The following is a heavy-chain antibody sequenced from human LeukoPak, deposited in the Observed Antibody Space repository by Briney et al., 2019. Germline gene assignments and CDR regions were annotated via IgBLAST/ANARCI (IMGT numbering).Heavy chain of an antibody. J-gene: IGHJ4*02. CDR1: GFTFSSYW. D-gene: IGHD3-22*01. V-gene: IGHV3-7*03. CDR2: IRQDGSVQ. CDR3: AKDLRIDSCSYYSPFDC. Sequence: GGSLRLSCAASGFTFSSYWMSWVRQAPGKGLEWVANIRQDGSVQNYVDSVKGRFTISRDNSKNTLYLQMNSLRAEDTAVYYCAKDLRIDSCSYYSPFDCWGQGTLVTVSS.